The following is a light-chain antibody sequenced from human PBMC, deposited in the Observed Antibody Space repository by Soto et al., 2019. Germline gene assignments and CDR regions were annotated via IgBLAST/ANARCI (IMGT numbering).Light chain of an antibody. CDR2: GSS. Sequence: EVVLTQSPGTLSLSPGERATLSCRASENVSNNYLAWYQQKPGQAPRLLIFGSSDRAAGIPDRFSGSGSGIDLAITISRLEPKDFAVYYCQQYGSSPPYTFGQGTKLEIK. CDR1: ENVSNNY. CDR3: QQYGSSPPYT. V-gene: IGKV3-20*01. J-gene: IGKJ2*01.